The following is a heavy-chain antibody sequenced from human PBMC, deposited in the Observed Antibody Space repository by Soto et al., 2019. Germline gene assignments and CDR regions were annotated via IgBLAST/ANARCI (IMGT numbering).Heavy chain of an antibody. V-gene: IGHV4-59*08. CDR2: IYYSGST. CDR1: GGSISSYY. CDR3: ARHNYGSGSTYFDY. Sequence: SETLSLTCTVSGGSISSYYWSWIRQPPGKGLEWIGYIYYSGSTNYNPSLKSRVTISVDTSKNQFSLKLNSMTAADTAVYYCARHNYGSGSTYFDYGGQGTLVPVSS. D-gene: IGHD3-10*01. J-gene: IGHJ4*02.